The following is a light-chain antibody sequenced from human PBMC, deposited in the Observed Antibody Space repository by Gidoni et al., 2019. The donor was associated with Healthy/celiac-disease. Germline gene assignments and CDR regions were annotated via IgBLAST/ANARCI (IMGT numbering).Light chain of an antibody. CDR1: QSVSSSY. J-gene: IGKJ4*01. Sequence: ESVCTQSPGTLSLSPGETATLSCRASQSVSSSYLAWYQQKPGQAPRLLIYGASIRATGIPDRFSGSGSGADFTLTISRLEPEDFAVYYCQQYGSSSLTFGGGTKVEIK. CDR3: QQYGSSSLT. CDR2: GAS. V-gene: IGKV3-20*01.